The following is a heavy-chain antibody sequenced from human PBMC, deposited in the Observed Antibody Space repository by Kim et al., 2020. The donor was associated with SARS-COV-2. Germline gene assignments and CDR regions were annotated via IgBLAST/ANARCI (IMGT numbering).Heavy chain of an antibody. CDR1: GYSFTDYW. V-gene: IGHV5-51*01. CDR2: IYPGDSDT. J-gene: IGHJ6*02. D-gene: IGHD3-10*01. CDR3: ARLAYLVRGIITDYAMDV. Sequence: GESLKISCKGSGYSFTDYWIGWVRQMPGKGLEWMGIIYPGDSDTRYSPSFHGQVTISADKSIGTAYLQWSSLKASDTAMYYCARLAYLVRGIITDYAMDVWGQGTTVTV.